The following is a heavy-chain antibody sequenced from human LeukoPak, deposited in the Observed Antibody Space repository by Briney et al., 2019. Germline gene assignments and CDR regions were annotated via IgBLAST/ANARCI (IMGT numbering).Heavy chain of an antibody. Sequence: GGSLRLSCAASGFTFSSYGMSWVRRAPGKGLEWVSGISGSGGSTYYADSVKGRFTISRDNSKNTLYLQMNSLRAEDTAVYYCARDPGDYYGSGSSDAFDIWGQGTMVTVSS. CDR3: ARDPGDYYGSGSSDAFDI. D-gene: IGHD3-10*01. J-gene: IGHJ3*02. CDR2: ISGSGGST. V-gene: IGHV3-23*01. CDR1: GFTFSSYG.